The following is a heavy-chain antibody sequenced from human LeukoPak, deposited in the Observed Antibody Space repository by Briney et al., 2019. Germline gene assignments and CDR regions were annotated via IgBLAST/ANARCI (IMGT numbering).Heavy chain of an antibody. CDR2: IDPSDSYT. V-gene: IGHV5-10-1*01. D-gene: IGHD2-2*01. Sequence: KPGESLRISCKGSGYSFTSYWSSWVRQMPGKVLEWRGRIDPSDSYTNYSPSFQGHVTISADKSISTAYLQWSSLKASDTAMYYCARHLDSAGAVPADYGMDVWGKGTTVTVSS. CDR1: GYSFTSYW. CDR3: ARHLDSAGAVPADYGMDV. J-gene: IGHJ6*04.